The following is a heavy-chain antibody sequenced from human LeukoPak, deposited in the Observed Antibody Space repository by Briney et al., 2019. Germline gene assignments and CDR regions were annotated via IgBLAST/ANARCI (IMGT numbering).Heavy chain of an antibody. D-gene: IGHD3-22*01. Sequence: GGSLRLSCAASGFTFSSYGMHWVRQAPGKGLEWVAVISYDGSNKYYADSVKGRFTISRDNSKNTLYLQMNSLRAEDTAVYYCAKDKGYYDSSGPLTYYFDYWGQGTLVIVSS. CDR1: GFTFSSYG. CDR3: AKDKGYYDSSGPLTYYFDY. V-gene: IGHV3-30*18. CDR2: ISYDGSNK. J-gene: IGHJ4*02.